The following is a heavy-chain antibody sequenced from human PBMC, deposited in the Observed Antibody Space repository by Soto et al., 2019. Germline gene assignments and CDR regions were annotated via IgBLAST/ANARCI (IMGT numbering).Heavy chain of an antibody. CDR1: GFTFSSYG. CDR2: ISYDGSNK. CDR3: AKLAYCGGDCYSPMSY. Sequence: GGYLRLSFAASGFTFSSYGMHWVRQAPGRGLEWVAVISYDGSNKYYADSVKGRFNISRDNSKNTLYLQMNSLRAEDTAVYYCAKLAYCGGDCYSPMSYWGKGTLVTVSS. J-gene: IGHJ4*02. V-gene: IGHV3-30*18. D-gene: IGHD2-21*02.